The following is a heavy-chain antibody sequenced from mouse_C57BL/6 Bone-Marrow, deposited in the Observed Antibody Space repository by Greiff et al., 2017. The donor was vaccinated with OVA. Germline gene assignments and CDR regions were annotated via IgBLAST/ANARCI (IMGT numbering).Heavy chain of an antibody. CDR3: ARHYDYDEGWD. J-gene: IGHJ3*01. CDR1: GYTFTSYD. V-gene: IGHV1-85*01. D-gene: IGHD2-4*01. CDR2: IYPRDGST. Sequence: VNVVESGPELVKPGASVKLSCKASGYTFTSYDINWVKQRPGQGLEWIGWIYPRDGSTKYNEKFKGKATLTVDTSSSTAYMELHSLTSEDAAVYFCARHYDYDEGWDWGQGTLVTVSA.